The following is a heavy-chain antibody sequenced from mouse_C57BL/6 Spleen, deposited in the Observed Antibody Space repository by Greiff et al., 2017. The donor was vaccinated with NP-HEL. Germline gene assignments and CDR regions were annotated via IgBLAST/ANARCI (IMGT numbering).Heavy chain of an antibody. CDR1: GYTFTSYW. V-gene: IGHV1-53*01. CDR2: INPSNGGT. CDR3: ARLTRLRAMDY. D-gene: IGHD3-2*02. Sequence: VQLQQSGTELVKPGASVKLSCKASGYTFTSYWMHWVKQRPGQGLEWIGNINPSNGGTNYNEKFKSKATLTVDKSSSTAYMQLSSLTSEESAVYYCARLTRLRAMDYWGQGTSVTVSS. J-gene: IGHJ4*01.